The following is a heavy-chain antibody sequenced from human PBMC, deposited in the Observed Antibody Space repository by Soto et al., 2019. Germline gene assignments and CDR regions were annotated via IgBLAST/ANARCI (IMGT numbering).Heavy chain of an antibody. V-gene: IGHV4-34*01. CDR2: INHSGST. D-gene: IGHD3-10*01. Sequence: SETLSLTCAVYGGSFSGYYWSWIRQPPGKGLEWIGEINHSGSTNYNPSLKSRVTISVDTSKNQFSLKLSSVTAADTAVYYCARGENYYGSGSYRNWFDPWGQGTLVT. CDR1: GGSFSGYY. J-gene: IGHJ5*02. CDR3: ARGENYYGSGSYRNWFDP.